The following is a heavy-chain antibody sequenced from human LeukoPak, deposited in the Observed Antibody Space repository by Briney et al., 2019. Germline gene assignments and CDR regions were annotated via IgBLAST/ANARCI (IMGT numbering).Heavy chain of an antibody. CDR1: GFTFDDYA. V-gene: IGHV3-9*01. J-gene: IGHJ4*02. Sequence: GGSLRLSCVASGFTFDDYAMHWVRQAPGKGLEWVSGISYNRDGIGYADSVKGRFTVSRDSAKNSLYLQMNSLRSEDTALYYCAKGAAAGIRGYFDYWGQGILVTVSS. CDR3: AKGAAAGIRGYFDY. CDR2: ISYNRDGI. D-gene: IGHD6-25*01.